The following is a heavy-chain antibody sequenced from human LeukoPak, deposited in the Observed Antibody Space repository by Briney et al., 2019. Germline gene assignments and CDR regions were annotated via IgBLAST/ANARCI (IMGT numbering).Heavy chain of an antibody. Sequence: PSETLSLTCTVSGGSVSSGSYYWSWIRQPPGKGLEWIGYIYYSGSTNYNPSLKSRVTISVDTSKNQFSLKLSSVTAADTAVYYCARLRYSSGWYPYFDYWGQGTLVTVSS. D-gene: IGHD6-19*01. CDR1: GGSVSSGSYY. CDR3: ARLRYSSGWYPYFDY. J-gene: IGHJ4*02. CDR2: IYYSGST. V-gene: IGHV4-61*01.